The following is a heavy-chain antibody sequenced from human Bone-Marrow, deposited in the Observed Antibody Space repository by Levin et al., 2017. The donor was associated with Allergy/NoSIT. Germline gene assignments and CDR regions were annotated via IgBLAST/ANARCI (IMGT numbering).Heavy chain of an antibody. CDR2: ISYDGSSQ. CDR1: GFSFSEYG. Sequence: PGGSLRLSCAASGFSFSEYGLHWVRQAPGKGLEWVAVISYDGSSQHYADSVKGRFTVSRDNLKNTLSLEMNSLRPDDTALYYCARDGAWINFLYWFDHWGPGTQVTVSS. V-gene: IGHV3-30*03. D-gene: IGHD1-1*01. J-gene: IGHJ5*02. CDR3: ARDGAWINFLYWFDH.